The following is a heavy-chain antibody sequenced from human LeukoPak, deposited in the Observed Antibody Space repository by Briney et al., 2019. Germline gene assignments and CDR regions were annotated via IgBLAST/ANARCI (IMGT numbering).Heavy chain of an antibody. CDR3: VWVAVRNYYYYMDV. CDR1: GGTFSSYA. J-gene: IGHJ6*03. V-gene: IGHV1-69*10. CDR2: IIPILGTA. Sequence: SVKVSCKASGGTFSSYAISWVRQAPGQGLEWMGGIIPILGTANYAQKFQGRVTITADKSTSTAYMELSSLRSEDTAVYYCVWVAVRNYYYYMDVWGKGTTVTVSS. D-gene: IGHD3-10*01.